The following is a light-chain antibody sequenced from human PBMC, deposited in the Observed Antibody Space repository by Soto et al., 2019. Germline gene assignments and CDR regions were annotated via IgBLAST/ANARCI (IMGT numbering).Light chain of an antibody. CDR1: QNVFSY. CDR3: LPRSNWHRT. CDR2: DAS. V-gene: IGKV3-11*01. Sequence: DIVLTQSPATLSVSAGDRATLSCRASQNVFSYINWYIHKPGQAPRLLIYDASSRATGVPARFSGSGSGTDFTLTISSVEPEDVEVYFCLPRSNWHRTLGQGTKVDIK. J-gene: IGKJ1*01.